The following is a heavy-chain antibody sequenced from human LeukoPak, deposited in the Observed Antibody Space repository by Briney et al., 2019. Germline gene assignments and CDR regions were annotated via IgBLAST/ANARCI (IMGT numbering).Heavy chain of an antibody. J-gene: IGHJ4*02. CDR2: IFSGGGT. CDR1: GFTVSSSY. Sequence: PGGSLRLSCAASGFTVSSSYMSWVRQAPGKGLEWVSVIFSGGGTYYADSVKGRFTISRDNFKNTLYLQMNSLRAEDTAVYYCARGGSTRIYYFDYWGQGTLVTVSS. CDR3: ARGGSTRIYYFDY. V-gene: IGHV3-53*01.